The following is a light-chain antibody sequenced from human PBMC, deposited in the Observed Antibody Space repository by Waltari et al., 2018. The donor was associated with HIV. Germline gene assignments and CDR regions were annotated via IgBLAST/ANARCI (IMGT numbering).Light chain of an antibody. J-gene: IGLJ3*02. CDR3: ASWDDKLSHWV. CDR2: RND. Sequence: QSVLTQPPSASKTPGPRVLMSCSGTDSNVGNNFVSWFQQVPGVAPKLVSYRNDRRPSGVPDRCSAAKSGASASLAISGLQSDDEADYFCASWDDKLSHWVFGGGTKLTV. V-gene: IGLV1-47*01. CDR1: DSNVGNNF.